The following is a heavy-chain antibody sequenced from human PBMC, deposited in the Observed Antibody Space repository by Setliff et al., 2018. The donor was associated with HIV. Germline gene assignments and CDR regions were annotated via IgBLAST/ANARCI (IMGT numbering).Heavy chain of an antibody. Sequence: SETLSLTCTVSGGSISSGGYYWSWIRQHPGKGLEWIGYIYYSGSTYYNPSLKSRVTISVDTSKTQFSLKLSSVTAADTAVYYCARDLVAAFDIWGQGTMVTVSS. CDR1: GGSISSGGYY. CDR2: IYYSGST. J-gene: IGHJ3*02. V-gene: IGHV4-31*03. CDR3: ARDLVAAFDI. D-gene: IGHD2-8*02.